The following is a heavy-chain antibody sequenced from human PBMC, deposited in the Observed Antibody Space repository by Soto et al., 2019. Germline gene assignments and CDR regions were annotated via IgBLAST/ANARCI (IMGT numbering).Heavy chain of an antibody. CDR1: GYTFTHDF. CDR2: INPKSRGT. J-gene: IGHJ5*02. V-gene: IGHV1-2*02. Sequence: ASVKGSRKGFGYTFTHDFIHWVRQAPGQGFEWMGWINPKSRGTTYAQKFQGRVTMTRDTSNSTAYMELRGLRSDDTAVYYCARVTLKAGNWFDPWGQGTLVTVSS. CDR3: ARVTLKAGNWFDP.